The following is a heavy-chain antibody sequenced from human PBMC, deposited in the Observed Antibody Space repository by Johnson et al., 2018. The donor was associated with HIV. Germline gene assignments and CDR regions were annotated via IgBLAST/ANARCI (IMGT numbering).Heavy chain of an antibody. CDR3: ARDQAIFGVVLASDAFDI. V-gene: IGHV3-30*03. CDR2: ISYHGGTK. CDR1: GFTFSSYG. J-gene: IGHJ3*02. Sequence: QEKLVESGGGVVQPGRSLRLSCAASGFTFSSYGMHWVRQAQGKGLEWVAVISYHGGTKYSADSVKGRFSISRDNSRNTLYLQMNSLRAEDTAVYYCARDQAIFGVVLASDAFDIWGQGTMVTVSS. D-gene: IGHD3-3*01.